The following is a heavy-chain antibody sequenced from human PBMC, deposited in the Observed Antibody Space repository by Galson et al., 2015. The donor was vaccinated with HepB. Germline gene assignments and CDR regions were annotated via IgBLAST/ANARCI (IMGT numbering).Heavy chain of an antibody. J-gene: IGHJ5*02. CDR1: GFTLRNYV. CDR3: AKDMDLWSAQRGYNYGALDNRVDP. Sequence: SLRLSCAVSGFTLRNYVMNWVRQAPGKEPEWVATISGDGDTTHYATSVKGRFTISRDNSKNTLYLQMNSMRREDTAVYFCAKDMDLWSAQRGYNYGALDNRVDPWGQGTLVTVSS. CDR2: ISGDGDTT. D-gene: IGHD3-22*01. V-gene: IGHV3-23*01.